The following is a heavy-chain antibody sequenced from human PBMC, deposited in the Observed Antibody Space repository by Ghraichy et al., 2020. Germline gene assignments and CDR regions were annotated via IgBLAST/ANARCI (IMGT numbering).Heavy chain of an antibody. D-gene: IGHD6-13*01. CDR2: ISSSSSYI. CDR1: GFTFSSYS. Sequence: GGSLRLSCAASGFTFSSYSMNWVRQAPGKGLEWVSSISSSSSYIYYADSVKGQFTISRDNAKNSLYLQMNSLRAEDTAVYYCARDREGIAAPYYYYGMDVWGQGTTVTVSS. V-gene: IGHV3-21*01. J-gene: IGHJ6*02. CDR3: ARDREGIAAPYYYYGMDV.